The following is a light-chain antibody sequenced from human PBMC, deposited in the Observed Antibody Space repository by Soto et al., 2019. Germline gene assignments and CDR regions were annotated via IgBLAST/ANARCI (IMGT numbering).Light chain of an antibody. J-gene: IGKJ1*01. V-gene: IGKV3-15*01. CDR2: GAS. Sequence: EIVMMKYPATLSVSPGERSTLSCMASQSVSSNLAWYQQKPGQAPRLLIYGASTRATGIPARFSGSGSGTEFTLTISSLHSEDFAVYYCQQYNNWPPWTSGQRSKVDI. CDR3: QQYNNWPPWT. CDR1: QSVSSN.